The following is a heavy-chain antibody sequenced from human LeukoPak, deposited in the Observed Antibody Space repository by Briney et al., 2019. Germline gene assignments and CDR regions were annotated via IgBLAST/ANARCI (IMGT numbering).Heavy chain of an antibody. V-gene: IGHV3-74*01. Sequence: GILRLSCAASGFTFRTYWVHCVREVSGKRLVWASRSNSAGSSIAYADSVKGRFTISRANAKNALSLHMNRLRAEDTAVYYCARDPGLAGPRPSPFDYWGQGTLVTVSS. D-gene: IGHD6-19*01. CDR3: ARDPGLAGPRPSPFDY. CDR1: GFTFRTYW. J-gene: IGHJ4*02. CDR2: SNSAGSSI.